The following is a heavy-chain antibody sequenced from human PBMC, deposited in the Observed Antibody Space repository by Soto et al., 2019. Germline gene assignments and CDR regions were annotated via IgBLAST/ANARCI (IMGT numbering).Heavy chain of an antibody. D-gene: IGHD3-3*01. J-gene: IGHJ4*02. Sequence: PGGSLRLSCAASGFTFSSYAMSWVRQAPGKGLEWVSAISGSGGSTYHADSVKGRFTISRDNSKNTLYLQMNSLRAEDTAVYYCAKGFLEWLLSPVDLIDYWGQVTLVTVSS. V-gene: IGHV3-23*01. CDR1: GFTFSSYA. CDR3: AKGFLEWLLSPVDLIDY. CDR2: ISGSGGST.